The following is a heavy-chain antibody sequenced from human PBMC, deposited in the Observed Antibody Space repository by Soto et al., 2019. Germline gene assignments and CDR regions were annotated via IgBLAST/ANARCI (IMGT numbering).Heavy chain of an antibody. CDR3: ASRDPGASVDY. Sequence: SETLSLTCAVSGGSFTSNNWWTWVRQPPGQGLEWIGEIYRTGSTDYNPSLKSRVTISLDKSENQFSLKVTSLTAADTAVYYCASRDPGASVDYWGQGTLVTVSS. J-gene: IGHJ4*02. V-gene: IGHV4-4*02. D-gene: IGHD1-26*01. CDR1: GGSFTSNNW. CDR2: IYRTGST.